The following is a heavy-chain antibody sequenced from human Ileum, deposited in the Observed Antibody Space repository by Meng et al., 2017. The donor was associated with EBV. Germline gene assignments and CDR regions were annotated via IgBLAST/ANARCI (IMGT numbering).Heavy chain of an antibody. CDR2: IHYNGGT. D-gene: IGHD5-18*01. CDR1: GGSISTSSYF. V-gene: IGHV4-39*07. CDR3: AKEQDDGDRGIHRIDS. Sequence: QRQARESGPGLVKPSETLPLTCTVSGGSISTSSYFWGWNRQTPGKGLEWIGSIHYNGGTAYNPSLQSRVTMSVDTSKNQFSLRLTSVTAADTAVYYCAKEQDDGDRGIHRIDSWGQGTLVTVSS. J-gene: IGHJ5*01.